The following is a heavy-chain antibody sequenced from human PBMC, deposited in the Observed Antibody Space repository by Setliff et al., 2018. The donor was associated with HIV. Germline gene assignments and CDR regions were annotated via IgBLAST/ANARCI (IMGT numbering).Heavy chain of an antibody. CDR1: GFTFSNYE. CDR2: ISRXAKTX. CDR3: ARARRXGLTWFDP. Sequence: PGGSLRLSCAASGFTFSNYEMXXXXXXAXXXLXXXXXISRXAKTXDYGDSVKVRFISSRDGAKNSLFLQMNSLRAEDTAVYYCARARRXGLTWFDPWGQGTLVTVSS. J-gene: IGHJ5*02. D-gene: IGHD3-9*01. V-gene: IGHV3-48*03.